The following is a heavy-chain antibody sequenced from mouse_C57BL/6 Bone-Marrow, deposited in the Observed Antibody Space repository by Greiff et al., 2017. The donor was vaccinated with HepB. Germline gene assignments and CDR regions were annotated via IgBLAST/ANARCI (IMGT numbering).Heavy chain of an antibody. CDR2: IYPGSGST. J-gene: IGHJ4*01. Sequence: QVQLQQPGAELVKPGASVKMSCKASGYTFTSYWITWVKQRPGQGLEWIGDIYPGSGSTNYNEKFKSKATLTVDTSSSTAYMQLSSLTSEDSAVYYCARSSPLLSPMDYWVQGTSVTVSS. D-gene: IGHD2-1*01. V-gene: IGHV1-55*01. CDR3: ARSSPLLSPMDY. CDR1: GYTFTSYW.